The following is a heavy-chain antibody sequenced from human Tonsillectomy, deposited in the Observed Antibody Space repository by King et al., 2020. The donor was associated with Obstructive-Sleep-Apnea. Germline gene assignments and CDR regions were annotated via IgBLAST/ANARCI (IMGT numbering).Heavy chain of an antibody. Sequence: VQLVESGGGLVQPGGSLRLSCAASGFTFSSYAMSWVRQAPGKGLEWVSAISGSGGSTYYADSVKCRFTISRDNSKNTLYRQMNSLRAEDTAVYYCAKDIGIQLWLPDYWGQGTLVTVSS. V-gene: IGHV3-23*04. CDR1: GFTFSSYA. CDR2: ISGSGGST. CDR3: AKDIGIQLWLPDY. D-gene: IGHD5-18*01. J-gene: IGHJ4*02.